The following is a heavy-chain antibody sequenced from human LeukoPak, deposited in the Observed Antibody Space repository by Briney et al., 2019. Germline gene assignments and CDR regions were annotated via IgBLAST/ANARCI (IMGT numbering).Heavy chain of an antibody. CDR1: GGSISSYD. CDR2: IYTSGST. Sequence: PSETLSLTCTVSGGSISSYDWSWIRQPAGKGLEWIGRIYTSGSTNYNPALKSRGTMSVDTSKNQFSLKLSSVTAADTAVYSCARGPCSGGSCHMDVWGQGTTVTVSS. CDR3: ARGPCSGGSCHMDV. J-gene: IGHJ6*02. D-gene: IGHD2-15*01. V-gene: IGHV4-4*07.